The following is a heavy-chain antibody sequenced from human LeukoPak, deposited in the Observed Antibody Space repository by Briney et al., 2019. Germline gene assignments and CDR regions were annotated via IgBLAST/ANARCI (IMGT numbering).Heavy chain of an antibody. V-gene: IGHV4-59*12. Sequence: SETLSLTCTVSAGSISSYYWSWIRQPPGKGLEWIGYIYYSGSTNYNPSLKSRVTISVDTSKNQFSLKLSSVTAADTAVYYCARVSRKPNYYDSSGYPLDFDYWGQGTLVTVSS. CDR2: IYYSGST. D-gene: IGHD3-22*01. CDR1: AGSISSYY. CDR3: ARVSRKPNYYDSSGYPLDFDY. J-gene: IGHJ4*02.